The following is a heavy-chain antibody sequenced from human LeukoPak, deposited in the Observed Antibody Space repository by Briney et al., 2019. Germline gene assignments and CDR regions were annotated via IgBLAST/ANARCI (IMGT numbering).Heavy chain of an antibody. CDR3: AREVYCSSTSCYTGYFQH. Sequence: GGTLRLSCAASGFTFSSYWMSWVRQAPGKGLEWVANIKQDGSEKYYVDSVKGRFTISRDNAKNSLYLQMNSLRAEDTAVYYCAREVYCSSTSCYTGYFQHWGQGTLVTVSS. CDR1: GFTFSSYW. D-gene: IGHD2-2*02. CDR2: IKQDGSEK. J-gene: IGHJ1*01. V-gene: IGHV3-7*01.